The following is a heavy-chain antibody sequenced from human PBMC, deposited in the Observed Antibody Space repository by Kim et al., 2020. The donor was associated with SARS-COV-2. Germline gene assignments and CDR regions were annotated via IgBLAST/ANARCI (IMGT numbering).Heavy chain of an antibody. CDR3: ASSWYRDRNWFAP. D-gene: IGHD2-2*02. V-gene: IGHV4-38-2*02. CDR2: IYHSGST. Sequence: SETLSLTCTVYGYSISSGYYWGWIRQPPGKGLEWIGSIYHSGSTYYNPPLKSRVTISVDTSKNQFSLKRSSVTAAATAVYYCASSWYRDRNWFAPWGQGTLVTVSS. J-gene: IGHJ5*02. CDR1: GYSISSGYY.